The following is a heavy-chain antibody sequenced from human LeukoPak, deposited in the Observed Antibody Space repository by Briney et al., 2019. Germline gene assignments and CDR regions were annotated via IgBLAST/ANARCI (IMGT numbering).Heavy chain of an antibody. Sequence: SQTLSLTCAISGDSVSTNGAAAWNWFRQSPSRGLEWLGRTYYRSKWYYEYAESVKSRITISPDTSKNQFSLQLTSVTPEDTAVYYCARGIAVAGAPSHDFWGQGTLVTVSS. V-gene: IGHV6-1*01. CDR2: TYYRSKWYY. D-gene: IGHD6-19*01. CDR3: ARGIAVAGAPSHDF. CDR1: GDSVSTNGAA. J-gene: IGHJ4*02.